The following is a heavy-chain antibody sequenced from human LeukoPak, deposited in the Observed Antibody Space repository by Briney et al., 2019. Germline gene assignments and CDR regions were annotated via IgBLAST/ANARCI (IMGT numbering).Heavy chain of an antibody. Sequence: PGGSLRLSCAAPGFTFSSYGMHWVRQAPGKGLEWVAFIRYDGSNKYYADSVKGRFTISRDNSKNTLYLQMNSLRAGDTAVYYCAKDRKELSYYYYMDVWGKGTTVTVSS. D-gene: IGHD1-26*01. J-gene: IGHJ6*03. CDR2: IRYDGSNK. V-gene: IGHV3-30*02. CDR3: AKDRKELSYYYYMDV. CDR1: GFTFSSYG.